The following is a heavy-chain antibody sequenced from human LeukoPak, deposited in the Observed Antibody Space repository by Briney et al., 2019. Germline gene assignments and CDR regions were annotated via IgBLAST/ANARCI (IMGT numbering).Heavy chain of an antibody. D-gene: IGHD4-4*01. V-gene: IGHV4-59*08. J-gene: IGHJ5*02. Sequence: SETLSLTCTVSGASVSSDYWSWIRQSPGKGLEWIGYIYHSGHTMSNPSLKSRVSLSLDTSNNQFSLKLSSVTAADTAVYYCARHPFQYPFDHWGQGTVVSVS. CDR3: ARHPFQYPFDH. CDR1: GASVSSDY. CDR2: IYHSGHT.